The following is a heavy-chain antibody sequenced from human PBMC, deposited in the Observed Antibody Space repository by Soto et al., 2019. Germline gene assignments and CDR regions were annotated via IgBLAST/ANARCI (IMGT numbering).Heavy chain of an antibody. D-gene: IGHD3-3*01. Sequence: PSETLSLTCTVSGGSFKSGSYSWSWIRQPPGKGLEWIGYVYHTGRTSYNPSLKRRISISMDTSKNQFSLNLGSVTAADTAVFFCARDFAYFDSWGQGTLVTVSS. CDR3: ARDFAYFDS. J-gene: IGHJ4*02. CDR2: VYHTGRT. CDR1: GGSFKSGSYS. V-gene: IGHV4-61*01.